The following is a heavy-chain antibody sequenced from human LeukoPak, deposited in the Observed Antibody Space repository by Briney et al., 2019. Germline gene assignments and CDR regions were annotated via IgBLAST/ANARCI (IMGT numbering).Heavy chain of an antibody. CDR3: ARDMGLPVYMDV. CDR1: GGSISSGSYY. V-gene: IGHV4-39*07. D-gene: IGHD5-18*01. J-gene: IGHJ6*03. Sequence: PSETLSLTCTVSGGSISSGSYYWSWIRQPAGKGLEWIGSIYYSGSTYYNPSLKSRVTISVDTSKSQFSLKLSSVTAADTAVYYCARDMGLPVYMDVWGKGTTVTISS. CDR2: IYYSGST.